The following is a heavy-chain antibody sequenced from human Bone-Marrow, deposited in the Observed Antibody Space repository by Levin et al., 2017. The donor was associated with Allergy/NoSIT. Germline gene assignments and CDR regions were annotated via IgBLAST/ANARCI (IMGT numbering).Heavy chain of an antibody. CDR3: ARGDTAMVMYYYYGMDV. V-gene: IGHV3-74*01. D-gene: IGHD5-18*01. CDR1: GFTFSSYW. J-gene: IGHJ6*02. CDR2: INSDGSST. Sequence: LSLTCAASGFTFSSYWMHWVRQAPGKGLVWVSRINSDGSSTSYADSVKGRFTISRDNAKNTLYLQMNSLRAEDTAVYYCARGDTAMVMYYYYGMDVWGQGTTVTVSS.